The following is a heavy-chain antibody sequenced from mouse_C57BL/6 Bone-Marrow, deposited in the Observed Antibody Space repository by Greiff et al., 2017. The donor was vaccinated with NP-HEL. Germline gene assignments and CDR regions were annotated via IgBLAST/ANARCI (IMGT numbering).Heavy chain of an antibody. CDR3: ARDSNWFAY. J-gene: IGHJ3*01. CDR1: GYSITSGYY. Sequence: EVKLQESGPGLVKPSQSLSLTCSVTGYSITSGYYWNWIRQSPGNKLEWMGYISYDGSNNYNPSLKNRIPITRDTSKNQFFLKLNSVTTEDTATYYCARDSNWFAYWGQGTLVTVSA. V-gene: IGHV3-6*01. CDR2: ISYDGSN. D-gene: IGHD2-5*01.